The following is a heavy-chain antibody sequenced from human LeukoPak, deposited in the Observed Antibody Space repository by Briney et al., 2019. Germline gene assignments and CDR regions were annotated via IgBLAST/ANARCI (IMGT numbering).Heavy chain of an antibody. D-gene: IGHD3-22*01. CDR1: GFTFSNAW. CDR3: TTVYDSSGYRFDP. V-gene: IGHV3-15*01. CDR2: IKSKTDGGAT. J-gene: IGHJ5*02. Sequence: GGSLRLSCAAYGFTFSNAWMSWVRQAPGKGLEWVGRIKSKTDGGATDYAAPVKGRFTISRDDSKNTLYLQMNSLKTEDTAVYYCTTVYDSSGYRFDPWGQGTLVTVSS.